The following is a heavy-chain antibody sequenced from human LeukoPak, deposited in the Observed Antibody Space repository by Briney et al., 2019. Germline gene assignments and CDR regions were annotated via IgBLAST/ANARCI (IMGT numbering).Heavy chain of an antibody. J-gene: IGHJ3*02. V-gene: IGHV1-2*02. D-gene: IGHD3-22*01. Sequence: ASVKVSCKASGYTFTGYYMHWVRQAPGQGLEWMGWINPNSGGTNYAQKFQGRVTMTRDTSISTTYMELSRLRSDDTAVYYCAREGYDSSGNAFDIWGQGTMVTVSS. CDR3: AREGYDSSGNAFDI. CDR2: INPNSGGT. CDR1: GYTFTGYY.